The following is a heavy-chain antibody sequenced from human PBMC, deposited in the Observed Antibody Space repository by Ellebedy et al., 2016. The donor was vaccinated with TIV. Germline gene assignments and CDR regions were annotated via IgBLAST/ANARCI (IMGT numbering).Heavy chain of an antibody. V-gene: IGHV3-30-3*01. J-gene: IGHJ4*02. Sequence: PGGSLRLSCAASGFTFSWYSMHWVRQAPGKGLEWVTLISYDGSNKYYEDSVKGRFTISRDNSKNTLYLQMNSLRVEDTAMYYCARDAAIRPQPPILATSNDHWGQGTLVTVSS. CDR1: GFTFSWYS. CDR2: ISYDGSNK. CDR3: ARDAAIRPQPPILATSNDH. D-gene: IGHD2-2*02.